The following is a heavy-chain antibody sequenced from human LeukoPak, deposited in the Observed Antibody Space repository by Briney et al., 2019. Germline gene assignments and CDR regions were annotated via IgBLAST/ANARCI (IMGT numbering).Heavy chain of an antibody. CDR2: TSGYSGNT. D-gene: IGHD3-10*01. CDR3: ARNGRGGSGSYFDY. CDR1: GFTFTSYG. Sequence: ASVKVSCKASGFTFTSYGFSWVRQAPGQGFEWMGRTSGYSGNTNSAQKLQGRVTMTTDTSTSTVYMELRSLRSDDTAVYYCARNGRGGSGSYFDYWGQGTLVTVSS. J-gene: IGHJ4*02. V-gene: IGHV1-18*01.